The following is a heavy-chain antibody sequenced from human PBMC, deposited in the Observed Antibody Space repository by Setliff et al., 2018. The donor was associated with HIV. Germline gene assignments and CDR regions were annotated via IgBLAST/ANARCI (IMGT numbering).Heavy chain of an antibody. J-gene: IGHJ4*02. V-gene: IGHV3-30-3*01. Sequence: PGGSLRLSCAASGFTFSSYAMHWVRQAPGKGLEWVAVISYDGSNKYYADSVKGRFTISRDKSTNTLYLQMNSLRLEDTAVYYCAKEGTSGWVLIDYWGQGTLVTVSS. CDR1: GFTFSSYA. D-gene: IGHD2-2*01. CDR2: ISYDGSNK. CDR3: AKEGTSGWVLIDY.